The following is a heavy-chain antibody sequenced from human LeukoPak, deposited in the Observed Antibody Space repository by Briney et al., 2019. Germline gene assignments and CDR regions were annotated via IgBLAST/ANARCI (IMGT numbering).Heavy chain of an antibody. J-gene: IGHJ4*02. V-gene: IGHV3-64*01. CDR2: ISSNGGST. Sequence: GGSLRLSCAASGFTFSSYAMHWVRRAPGKGLEYVSAISSNGGSTYYANSVKGRFTISRDNSKNTLYLQMGSLRAEDMAVYYCVGSSGWWGFDYWGQGTLVTVSS. CDR1: GFTFSSYA. D-gene: IGHD6-19*01. CDR3: VGSSGWWGFDY.